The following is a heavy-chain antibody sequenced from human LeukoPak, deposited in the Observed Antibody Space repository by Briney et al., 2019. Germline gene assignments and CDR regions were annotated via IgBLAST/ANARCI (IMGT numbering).Heavy chain of an antibody. V-gene: IGHV3-21*01. J-gene: IGHJ4*02. CDR2: ISSSSSYI. CDR3: ARDPIDY. CDR1: GFTFSSYS. Sequence: GGSLRLSCAASGFTFSSYSMNWVRQAPGKGLEWVSSISSSSSYIYYEDSVKGRFTISRDNAKNSLYLQMNSLRAEDTAVYYCARDPIDYWGQGTLVTVSS.